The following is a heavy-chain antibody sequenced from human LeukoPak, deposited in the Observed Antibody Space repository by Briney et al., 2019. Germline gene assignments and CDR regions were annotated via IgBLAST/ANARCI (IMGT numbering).Heavy chain of an antibody. J-gene: IGHJ6*04. CDR2: ISAYNGST. CDR3: AILEDGSGSYYNWGGLYGMDV. V-gene: IGHV1-18*04. Sequence: ASVKVSCKASGYTFTSYGISWVRQAPGQGLEWMGWISAYNGSTNYAQKLQGRVTMTTDTSTSTAYMELRSLRSDDTAVYYCAILEDGSGSYYNWGGLYGMDVWGKGTTVTVSS. CDR1: GYTFTSYG. D-gene: IGHD3-10*01.